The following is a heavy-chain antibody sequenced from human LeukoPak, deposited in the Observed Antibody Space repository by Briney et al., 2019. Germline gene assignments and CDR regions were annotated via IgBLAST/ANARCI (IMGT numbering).Heavy chain of an antibody. CDR3: ARSPPLYYYGSGSSLTAFDY. V-gene: IGHV5-51*01. D-gene: IGHD3-10*01. CDR2: IYPGDSDT. CDR1: GYSFTSYW. J-gene: IGHJ4*02. Sequence: GESLKISCKGSGYSFTSYWIGWVRQMPGKGLEWMGVIYPGDSDTRYSPSFQGQVTISADKSISTAYLQWSSLKASDTAMYYCARSPPLYYYGSGSSLTAFDYWGQGTLVTVSS.